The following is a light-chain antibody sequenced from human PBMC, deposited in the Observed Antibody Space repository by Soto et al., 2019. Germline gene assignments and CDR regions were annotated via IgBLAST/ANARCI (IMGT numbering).Light chain of an antibody. J-gene: IGLJ2*01. CDR1: SSDVGTYNY. V-gene: IGLV2-14*03. Sequence: QSVLTQPASVSGSPGQSITISCTGTSSDVGTYNYVSWYQQHPGKAPKLMIYDVSNRPSGVSDRFSGSESGNTASLTISGLQAEDEADYYCSSYTSSSTSVVFGGGTKLTVL. CDR3: SSYTSSSTSVV. CDR2: DVS.